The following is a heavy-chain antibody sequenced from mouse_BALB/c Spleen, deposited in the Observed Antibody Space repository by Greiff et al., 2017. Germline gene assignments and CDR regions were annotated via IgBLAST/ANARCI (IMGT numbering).Heavy chain of an antibody. CDR3: AREERGGYGNYVGFAY. D-gene: IGHD2-1*01. Sequence: VQLQQSGPELVKPGASVKMSCKASGYTFTSYVMHWVKQKPGQGLEWIGYINPYNDGTKYNEKFKGKATLTSDKSSSTAYMELSSLTSEDSAVYYCAREERGGYGNYVGFAYWGQGTLVTVSA. J-gene: IGHJ3*01. CDR1: GYTFTSYV. V-gene: IGHV1-14*01. CDR2: INPYNDGT.